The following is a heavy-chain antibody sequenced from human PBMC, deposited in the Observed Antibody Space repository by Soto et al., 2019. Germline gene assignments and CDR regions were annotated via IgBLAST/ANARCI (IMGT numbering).Heavy chain of an antibody. CDR1: GGSFSGYY. V-gene: IGHV4-34*01. CDR2: INHSGST. CDR3: ARGRTSGVDY. Sequence: QVQLQQWGAGLLKPSETLSLTCAVYGGSFSGYYWSWIRQPPGKGLEWIGEINHSGSTNYNPSLKSRVTISVDTSKYQFSLKLSSVTAADTAVYYCARGRTSGVDYWGQGTLVTVSS. J-gene: IGHJ4*02. D-gene: IGHD2-8*01.